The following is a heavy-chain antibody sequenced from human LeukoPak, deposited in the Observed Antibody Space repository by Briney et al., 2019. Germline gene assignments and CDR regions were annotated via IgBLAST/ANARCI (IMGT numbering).Heavy chain of an antibody. J-gene: IGHJ6*03. CDR1: GGSISSYY. Sequence: SETLSLTCTVSGGSISSYYWSWIRQPPGKGLEWIGYIYTSGSTNYNPSLKSRVTISDTSKNQFSLKLSSVTAADTAVYYCARHVTYYYDSSGYPDTYYYMDVWGKGTTVTVSS. CDR3: ARHVTYYYDSSGYPDTYYYMDV. D-gene: IGHD3-22*01. CDR2: IYTSGST. V-gene: IGHV4-4*09.